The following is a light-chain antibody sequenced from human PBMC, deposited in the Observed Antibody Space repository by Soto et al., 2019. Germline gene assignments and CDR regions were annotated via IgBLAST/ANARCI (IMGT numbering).Light chain of an antibody. CDR2: DAS. J-gene: IGKJ4*01. CDR3: QQYNSYSPEGLT. V-gene: IGKV1-5*01. CDR1: QTVNTW. Sequence: GERVTITCRASQTVNTWLAWYQHKPGKAPKLLIYDASVLETGVPSRFSGFSSGTEFTLTISSLQPDDFATYFCQQYNSYSPEGLTFGGGTKVE.